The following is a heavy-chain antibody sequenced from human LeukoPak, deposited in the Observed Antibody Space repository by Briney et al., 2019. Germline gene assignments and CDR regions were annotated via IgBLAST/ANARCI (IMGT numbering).Heavy chain of an antibody. Sequence: ASVKVSCKASGYTFTSYGISWVRQAPGQGLEWMGWISAYNGNTNYAQKLQGRVTMTRNTSISTAYMELSSLRSEDTAVYYCATSYGSGSYDYWGQGTLVTVSS. D-gene: IGHD3-10*01. CDR2: ISAYNGNT. V-gene: IGHV1-18*01. CDR1: GYTFTSYG. J-gene: IGHJ4*02. CDR3: ATSYGSGSYDY.